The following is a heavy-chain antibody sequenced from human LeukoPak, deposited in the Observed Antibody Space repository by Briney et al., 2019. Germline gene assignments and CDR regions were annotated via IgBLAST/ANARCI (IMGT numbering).Heavy chain of an antibody. J-gene: IGHJ4*02. CDR3: ARTYYYDSSGYYPW. V-gene: IGHV1-69*13. CDR1: GGTFSSYA. CDR2: IIPIFGTA. D-gene: IGHD3-22*01. Sequence: ASVKVSCKASGGTFSSYAISWVRQAPGQGLEWMGGIIPIFGTANYAQKFQGRVTITADESTSTAYMELSGLRSEDTAVYYCARTYYYDSSGYYPWWGQGTLVTVSS.